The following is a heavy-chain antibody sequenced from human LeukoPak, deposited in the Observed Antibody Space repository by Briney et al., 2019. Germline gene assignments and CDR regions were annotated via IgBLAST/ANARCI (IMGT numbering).Heavy chain of an antibody. CDR1: GFTFSSYG. D-gene: IGHD1-26*01. CDR3: ARNRIVGASNFDY. CDR2: ISGSGGST. Sequence: GGSLRLSCAASGFTFSSYGMSWVRQAPGKGLEWVSAISGSGGSTYYADSVKGRFTISRDNAKNSLYLQMNSLRAEDTAVYYCARNRIVGASNFDYWGQGTLVTVSS. V-gene: IGHV3-23*01. J-gene: IGHJ4*02.